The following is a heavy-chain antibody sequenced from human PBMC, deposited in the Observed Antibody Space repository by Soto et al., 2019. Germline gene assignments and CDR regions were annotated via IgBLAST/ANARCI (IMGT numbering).Heavy chain of an antibody. V-gene: IGHV1-69*13. Sequence: ASVKVSCKASGGTFSSYAISWVRQAPGQGLEWMGGIIPIFGTANYAQKFQGRVTITADESTSTAYMELSSLRSEDTAVYYCARPRNYYGSGSGYFDYWGQGTLVTVSS. D-gene: IGHD3-10*01. CDR2: IIPIFGTA. CDR1: GGTFSSYA. CDR3: ARPRNYYGSGSGYFDY. J-gene: IGHJ4*02.